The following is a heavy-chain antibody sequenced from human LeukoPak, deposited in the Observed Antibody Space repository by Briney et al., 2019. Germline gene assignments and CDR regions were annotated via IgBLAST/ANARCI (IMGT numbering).Heavy chain of an antibody. V-gene: IGHV4-59*01. Sequence: SETLSLTCTVSGGSISSYYWNWIRQPPGKGLEWIGYIFYSGNTRYNPSLKSRVTISVDTSKNQFSLKLSSVTAADTAVYYCARARLVVPAAKLTGQDWFDPWGQGTLVTVSS. J-gene: IGHJ5*02. CDR2: IFYSGNT. CDR1: GGSISSYY. CDR3: ARARLVVPAAKLTGQDWFDP. D-gene: IGHD2-2*01.